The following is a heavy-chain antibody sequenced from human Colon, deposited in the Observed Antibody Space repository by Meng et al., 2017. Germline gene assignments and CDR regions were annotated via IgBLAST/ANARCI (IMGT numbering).Heavy chain of an antibody. Sequence: VQLQGAGPGLVKPSGALSLTCAVSGGSISSNYWWSWVRQSPKKGLEWIGEIHHGGTTNYNPSLKSRVTISVDTSNNQFSLKLSSVAAADTAVYYCARIDYGGNGIEKYFFDYWGQGTLVTVSS. V-gene: IGHV4-4*02. CDR1: GGSISSNYW. J-gene: IGHJ4*02. CDR3: ARIDYGGNGIEKYFFDY. D-gene: IGHD4-23*01. CDR2: IHHGGTT.